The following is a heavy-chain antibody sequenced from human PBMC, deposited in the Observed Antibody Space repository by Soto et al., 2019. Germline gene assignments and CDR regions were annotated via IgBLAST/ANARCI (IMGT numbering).Heavy chain of an antibody. CDR3: ATAFRVSSGHPFDY. Sequence: VSCKVSGYTLTELSMHWVRQAPGKGLEWMGGFDPEDGETIYAQKFQGRVTMTEDTSTDTAYMELSSLRSEDTAVYYCATAFRVSSGHPFDYWGQGTLVTVSS. V-gene: IGHV1-24*01. CDR1: GYTLTELS. CDR2: FDPEDGET. D-gene: IGHD3-22*01. J-gene: IGHJ4*02.